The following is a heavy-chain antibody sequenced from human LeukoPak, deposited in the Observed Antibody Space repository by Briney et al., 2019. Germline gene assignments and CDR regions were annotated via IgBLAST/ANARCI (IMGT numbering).Heavy chain of an antibody. J-gene: IGHJ4*02. CDR2: ISWNSGSI. D-gene: IGHD3-16*01. CDR1: GFTFDDYA. CDR3: ARDSGSMITFGGVLPFDY. V-gene: IGHV3-9*01. Sequence: GGSLRLSCAAPGFTFDDYAMHWVRQAPGKGLEWVSGISWNSGSIGYADSVKGRFTISRGNAKNSLYLQMNSLRAEDTAVYYCARDSGSMITFGGVLPFDYWGQGTLVTVSS.